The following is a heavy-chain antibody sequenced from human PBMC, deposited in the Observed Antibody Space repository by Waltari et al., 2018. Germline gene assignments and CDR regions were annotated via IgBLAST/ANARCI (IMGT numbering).Heavy chain of an antibody. J-gene: IGHJ6*02. CDR2: INAANGNT. D-gene: IGHD5-12*01. CDR3: ARDKDSGTYYYDYYGMDV. Sequence: QVQLVQSGAEVKKPGASVKVSCKASGYTFTSYAMLWVRQAPGQRLEWMGWINAANGNTKYSQKFQGRVTITRDTSARAAHMELSSLRSEDTAVYYCARDKDSGTYYYDYYGMDVWGQGTTVTVSS. V-gene: IGHV1-3*01. CDR1: GYTFTSYA.